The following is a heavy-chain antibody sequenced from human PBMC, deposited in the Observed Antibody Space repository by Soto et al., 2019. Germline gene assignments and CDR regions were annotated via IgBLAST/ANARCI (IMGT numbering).Heavy chain of an antibody. Sequence: QVQLVQSGAEVKKPGSSVKVSCTTSGGTISSFGMNWVRQAPGQGLEWMGGIVPIDGSTKYAEKFQGRVTITADASTSTVYMDLSSLRSGDTAVYYGARSFTKSRRGGVAFDYWGQGTLLTVSP. CDR1: GGTISSFG. V-gene: IGHV1-69*01. CDR3: ARSFTKSRRGGVAFDY. J-gene: IGHJ4*02. CDR2: IVPIDGST. D-gene: IGHD3-3*01.